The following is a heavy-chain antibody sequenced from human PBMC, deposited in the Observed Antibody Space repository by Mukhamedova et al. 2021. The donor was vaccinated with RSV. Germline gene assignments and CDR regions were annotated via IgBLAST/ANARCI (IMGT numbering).Heavy chain of an antibody. V-gene: IGHV4-59*01. Sequence: GTNYNPSLKSRVTISVDTSKNQFPLKLSSVTAADTAVYYCASLNYYDSSGSDYWGQGTLVTVPS. CDR2: GT. D-gene: IGHD3-22*01. J-gene: IGHJ4*02. CDR3: ASLNYYDSSGSDY.